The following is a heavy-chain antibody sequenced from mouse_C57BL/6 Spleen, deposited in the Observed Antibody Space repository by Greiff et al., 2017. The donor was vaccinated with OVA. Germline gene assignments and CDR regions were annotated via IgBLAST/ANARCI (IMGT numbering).Heavy chain of an antibody. Sequence: DVQLQESGPGMVKPSQSLSLTCTVTGYSITSGYDWHWIRHFPGNKLEWMGYISYSGSTNYNPSLKSRISITHDTSKNHFFLTLNSVTTEDTATYYCTRERYYGSRHWYFDVWGTGTTVTVSS. J-gene: IGHJ1*03. D-gene: IGHD1-1*01. V-gene: IGHV3-1*01. CDR3: TRERYYGSRHWYFDV. CDR1: GYSITSGYD. CDR2: ISYSGST.